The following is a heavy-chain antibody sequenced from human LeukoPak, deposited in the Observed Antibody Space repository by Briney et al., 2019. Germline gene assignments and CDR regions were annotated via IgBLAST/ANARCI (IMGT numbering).Heavy chain of an antibody. CDR1: GGSISSGSYY. CDR2: IYTSGST. V-gene: IGHV4-61*02. CDR3: ARDARGDYYGSGSYYNYYYYYMDV. D-gene: IGHD3-10*01. Sequence: PSETLSLTCTVSGGSISSGSYYWSWIRQPAGKVLEWIGRIYTSGSTNYNPSLKSRVTISVDTSKNQFSLKLSSVTAADTAVYYCARDARGDYYGSGSYYNYYYYYMDVWGKGTTVTISS. J-gene: IGHJ6*03.